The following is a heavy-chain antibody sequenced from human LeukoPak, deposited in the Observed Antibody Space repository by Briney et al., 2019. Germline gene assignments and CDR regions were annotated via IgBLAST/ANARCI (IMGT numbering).Heavy chain of an antibody. D-gene: IGHD6-13*01. CDR3: ARGAAEGRY. CDR2: IKQDGSEK. CDR1: GFVFSDYW. V-gene: IGHV3-7*01. Sequence: GGSLRLSCAASGFVFSDYWLSWVRQAPGKGLEWVANIKQDGSEKYYMDSVKGRFTISRDNAKNSLYLQMNSLGVEDTAVYYCARGAAEGRYWGQGTLVTVSS. J-gene: IGHJ4*02.